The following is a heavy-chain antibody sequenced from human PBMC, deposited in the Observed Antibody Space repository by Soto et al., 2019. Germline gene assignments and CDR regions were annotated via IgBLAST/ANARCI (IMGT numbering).Heavy chain of an antibody. J-gene: IGHJ4*02. V-gene: IGHV4-34*01. Sequence: PSETLSLTCAVHGASFSGYYWSWVRQSPGKGLEWIASIDYTGNTFYNPSLTSRVTISVDTSKNQFSLKVTSVTAADTAVYYCARINKGYGTDSWGQGTLVTVSS. CDR3: ARINKGYGTDS. CDR1: GASFSGYY. CDR2: IDYTGNT. D-gene: IGHD5-18*01.